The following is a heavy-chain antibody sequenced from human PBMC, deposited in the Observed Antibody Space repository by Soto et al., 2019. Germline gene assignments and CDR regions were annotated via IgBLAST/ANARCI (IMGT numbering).Heavy chain of an antibody. CDR1: GYTFTSRY. V-gene: IGHV1-46*01. CDR3: ARGYDYFDY. J-gene: IGHJ4*02. D-gene: IGHD5-18*01. Sequence: ASVKVSCKASGYTFTSRYMHWVRQAPGQGLEWMGIINPSTGSAIFAQRLQGRVTMTSDTSTSTVFMELSSLRYEDTAVYYCARGYDYFDYWGQGILVTVSS. CDR2: INPSTGSA.